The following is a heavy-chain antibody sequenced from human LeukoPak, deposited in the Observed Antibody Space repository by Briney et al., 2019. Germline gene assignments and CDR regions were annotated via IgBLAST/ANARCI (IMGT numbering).Heavy chain of an antibody. Sequence: PGGSLRLSCAASGFTFSSYSMNWVRQAPGKGLEWVSSISSSSSYIYYADSVKGRFTISRDNAKHSLSLQLHSLRAEDPAVYYWASLPEGVRGLMWFDPWGQGTLVTVSS. CDR3: ASLPEGVRGLMWFDP. CDR1: GFTFSSYS. CDR2: ISSSSSYI. D-gene: IGHD3-10*01. J-gene: IGHJ5*02. V-gene: IGHV3-21*01.